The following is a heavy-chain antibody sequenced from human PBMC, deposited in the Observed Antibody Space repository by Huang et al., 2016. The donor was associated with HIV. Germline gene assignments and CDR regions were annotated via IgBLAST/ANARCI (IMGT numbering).Heavy chain of an antibody. V-gene: IGHV3-11*04. CDR3: ARGQTAYYDSSGHMDV. D-gene: IGHD3-22*01. CDR1: GFTLSDNY. J-gene: IGHJ6*03. Sequence: QVQLVESGGGLVKPGGSLRLSCAASGFTLSDNYVNWIRQAPGKGLEWVSYISGSGYSIYYADSVKGRFTISRDNAKNSLYLQMNSLRVEDTGIYFCARGQTAYYDSSGHMDVWGKGTTVSVSS. CDR2: ISGSGYSI.